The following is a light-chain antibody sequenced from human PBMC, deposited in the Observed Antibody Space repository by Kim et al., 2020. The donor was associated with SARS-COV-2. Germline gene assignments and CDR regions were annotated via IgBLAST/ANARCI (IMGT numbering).Light chain of an antibody. J-gene: IGLJ2*01. V-gene: IGLV3-19*01. Sequence: SSELTQDPAVSVALGQTVRITCQGDSLRSYYATWYQQNPRQAPVLVIYGRNNRPSGIPDRISGSTSGNTASLTISGAQAEDEADFYCQSRDSGGNVVFGGGTQLTVL. CDR2: GRN. CDR3: QSRDSGGNVV. CDR1: SLRSYY.